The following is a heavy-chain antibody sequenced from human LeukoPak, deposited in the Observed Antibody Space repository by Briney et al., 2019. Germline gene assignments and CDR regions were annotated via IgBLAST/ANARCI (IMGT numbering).Heavy chain of an antibody. V-gene: IGHV3-21*01. D-gene: IGHD6-19*01. J-gene: IGHJ4*02. CDR2: ISSSSSYI. CDR3: ARVRWSSGWLGGRQNYFDY. Sequence: GGSLRLSCAASGFTFSSYSMNWVRQAPGKGLEWVSSISSSSSYIYYADSVKGRFTISRDNAKNSLYLQMNSLRAEDTAVYYCARVRWSSGWLGGRQNYFDYWGQGTLVTVSS. CDR1: GFTFSSYS.